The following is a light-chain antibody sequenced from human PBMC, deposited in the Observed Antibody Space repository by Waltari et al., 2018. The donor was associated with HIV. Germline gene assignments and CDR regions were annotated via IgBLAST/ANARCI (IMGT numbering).Light chain of an antibody. CDR3: CSYAGSNTHV. J-gene: IGLJ1*01. Sequence: QSALTQPASVSGSPGQSITISCTGTSSDVGSYNLVSWYQQHPGKAPQLMIYEVSKRPSGVSNRFSASKSANTASLTISGLQAEDEAYYYCCSYAGSNTHVFGTGTKVTVL. CDR1: SSDVGSYNL. V-gene: IGLV2-23*02. CDR2: EVS.